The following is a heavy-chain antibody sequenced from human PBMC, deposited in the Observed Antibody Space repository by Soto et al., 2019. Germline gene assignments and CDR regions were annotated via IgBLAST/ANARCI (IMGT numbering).Heavy chain of an antibody. CDR1: GGSISSGGYS. J-gene: IGHJ4*02. CDR2: IYHSGST. Sequence: SETLSLTCAVSGGSISSGGYSWSWIRQPPGKGLEWIGYIYHSGSTYYNPSLKSRVTISVDRSKNQFSLKLSSVTAADTAVYYCARTRIAAAALDYWGQGTLVTVSS. V-gene: IGHV4-30-2*01. D-gene: IGHD6-13*01. CDR3: ARTRIAAAALDY.